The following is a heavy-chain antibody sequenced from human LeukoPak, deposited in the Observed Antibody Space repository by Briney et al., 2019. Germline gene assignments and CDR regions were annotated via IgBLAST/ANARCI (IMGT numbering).Heavy chain of an antibody. CDR2: ISSSSSYI. CDR3: ATLGTTIFGVVIIPFDY. Sequence: GGTLRLSCAASGFTFSSYSMNWVRQAPGKGLEWVSSISSSSSYIYYADSVKGRFTISRDNAKNSLYLQMNSLRAEDTAVYYCATLGTTIFGVVIIPFDYRGQGTLVTVSS. J-gene: IGHJ4*02. CDR1: GFTFSSYS. D-gene: IGHD3-3*01. V-gene: IGHV3-21*01.